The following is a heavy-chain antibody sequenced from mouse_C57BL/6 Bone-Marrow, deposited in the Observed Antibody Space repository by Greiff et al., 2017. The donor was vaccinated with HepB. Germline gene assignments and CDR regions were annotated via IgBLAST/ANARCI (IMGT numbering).Heavy chain of an antibody. J-gene: IGHJ4*01. CDR2: IYPGGGYT. CDR1: GYTFTNYW. CDR3: ARGAEDYGYAMDY. V-gene: IGHV1-63*01. Sequence: QVQLQQSGAELVRPGTSVKMSCKASGYTFTNYWIGWAKQRPGHGLEWIGDIYPGGGYTNYNEKFKGKATLTADKSSSTAYMQFSSLTSEDSAIYYCARGAEDYGYAMDYWGQGTSVTVSS. D-gene: IGHD2-4*01.